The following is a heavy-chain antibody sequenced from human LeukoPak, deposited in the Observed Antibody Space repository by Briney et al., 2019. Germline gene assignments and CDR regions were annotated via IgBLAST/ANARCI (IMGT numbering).Heavy chain of an antibody. V-gene: IGHV4-34*01. CDR2: INHSGST. D-gene: IGHD4-23*01. CDR1: GGSFSGYY. Sequence: PSETLSLTCAVYGGSFSGYYWSWIRQPPGKGLEWIGEINHSGSTNYNPSLKSRVTISVDTSKNQFSLKLSSVTAADTAVYYCARDDYGGNSADLWGRGTLVTVSS. J-gene: IGHJ2*01. CDR3: ARDDYGGNSADL.